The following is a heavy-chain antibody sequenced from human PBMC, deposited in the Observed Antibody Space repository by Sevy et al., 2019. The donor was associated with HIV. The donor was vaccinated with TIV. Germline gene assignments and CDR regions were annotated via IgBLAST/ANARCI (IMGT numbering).Heavy chain of an antibody. D-gene: IGHD3-16*02. V-gene: IGHV3-20*04. CDR2: INWNGGST. CDR3: ARDTTTLYYDYVWGSYSYAVGAFAI. Sequence: GESLKISCAASGFTFDDYGMSWVRQAPGKGLEWVSGINWNGGSTGYADSVKGRFTISRDNAKNSVSLQMNSLRAEDTAWYYCARDTTTLYYDYVWGSYSYAVGAFAIWGQGTMVTVSS. J-gene: IGHJ3*02. CDR1: GFTFDDYG.